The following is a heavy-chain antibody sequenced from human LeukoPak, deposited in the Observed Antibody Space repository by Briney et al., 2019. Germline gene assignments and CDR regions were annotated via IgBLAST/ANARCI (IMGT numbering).Heavy chain of an antibody. CDR2: ISYSGST. CDR3: ARGSYSSGWLYPVSQWGIAVAGYGMDV. J-gene: IGHJ6*02. Sequence: SETLSLTCTVSGASISSSIYYWAWIRQPPGKGLEWIGTISYSGSTNYNPSLKSRVTISVDTSKNQFSLKLSSVTAADTAVYSCARGSYSSGWLYPVSQWGIAVAGYGMDVWGQGTTVTVSS. CDR1: GASISSSIYY. D-gene: IGHD6-19*01. V-gene: IGHV4-39*07.